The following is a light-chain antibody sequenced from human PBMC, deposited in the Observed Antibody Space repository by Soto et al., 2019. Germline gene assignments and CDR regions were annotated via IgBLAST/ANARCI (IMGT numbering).Light chain of an antibody. CDR2: DVN. CDR1: SSDVGANDF. Sequence: QSALIQPASVSGSPGQSITISCTGTSSDVGANDFVSWYQQHPGKAPKLMIYDVNNRPSGVSNRFSGSKSGNTASLTISGLQAEDEADYYCSSYASSRIYVIFGGGTKVTVL. CDR3: SSYASSRIYVI. V-gene: IGLV2-14*03. J-gene: IGLJ2*01.